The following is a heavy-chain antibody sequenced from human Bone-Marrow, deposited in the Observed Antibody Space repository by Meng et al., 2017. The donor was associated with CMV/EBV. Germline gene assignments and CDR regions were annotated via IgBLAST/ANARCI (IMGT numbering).Heavy chain of an antibody. CDR2: ISSSSSYI. V-gene: IGHV3-21*04. CDR1: GFTFSSYS. D-gene: IGHD3-3*01. Sequence: GGSLRLSCAASGFTFSSYSMNWVRQAPGKGLEWVSSISSSSSYIYYADFVKGRFTISRDNSKNTLYLQMNSLRAEDTAVYYCAKYEGFGVVKNWFDPWGQGTLVTVSS. CDR3: AKYEGFGVVKNWFDP. J-gene: IGHJ5*02.